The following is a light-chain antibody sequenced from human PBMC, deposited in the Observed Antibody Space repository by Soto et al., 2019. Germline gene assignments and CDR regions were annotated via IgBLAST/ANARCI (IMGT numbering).Light chain of an antibody. J-gene: IGLJ1*01. CDR2: DVS. Sequence: QSALTQPASVSGSPGQSITISCTGTSSDVGGYNYVSWYQQHPGKAPKLMIYDVSNRPSGVSNRFSGSKSGNTASLTISGLQAEDEADYYCSSYTSSSTQVFGTVTEVTDL. V-gene: IGLV2-14*01. CDR3: SSYTSSSTQV. CDR1: SSDVGGYNY.